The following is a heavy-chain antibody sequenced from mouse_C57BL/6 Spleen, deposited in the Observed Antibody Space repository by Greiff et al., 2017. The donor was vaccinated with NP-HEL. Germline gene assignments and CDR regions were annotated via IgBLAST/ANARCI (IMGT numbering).Heavy chain of an antibody. CDR2: INPSTGGT. D-gene: IGHD1-1*01. V-gene: IGHV1-42*01. CDR1: GYSFTGYY. J-gene: IGHJ4*01. Sequence: VQLQQSGPELVKPGASVKISCKASGYSFTGYYMNWVKQSPEKSLEWIGEINPSTGGTTYNQKFKAKATLTVDKSSSTAYMQLKGLTSEDSAVYYCARGYGSSSYAMDYWGQGTSVTVSS. CDR3: ARGYGSSSYAMDY.